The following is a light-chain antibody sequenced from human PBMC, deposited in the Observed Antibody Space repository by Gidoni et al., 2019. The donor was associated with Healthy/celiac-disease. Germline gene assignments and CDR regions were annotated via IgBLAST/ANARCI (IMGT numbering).Light chain of an antibody. CDR2: KAS. Sequence: DIQMTQSPSTLPASVGDRFTITCRASQSISSWLAWYQQKPGKASKLLLYKASSLESGVPSRFSGSGSGTEFTLTISSLQPDDFATYYCKQYNSYLTLXKXTRLEIK. CDR1: QSISSW. CDR3: KQYNSYLT. J-gene: IGKJ5*01. V-gene: IGKV1-5*03.